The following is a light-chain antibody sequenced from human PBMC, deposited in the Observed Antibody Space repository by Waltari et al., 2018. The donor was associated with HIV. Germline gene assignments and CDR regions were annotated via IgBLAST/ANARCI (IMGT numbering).Light chain of an antibody. J-gene: IGLJ2*01. V-gene: IGLV1-44*01. Sequence: QSVLTQPPSASGTPGQRVTISCSGSSSNLGSNTVNWYQQLPVTAPKLLIYSNHQRPSGGPDRFAGVKSGTSASLAISGLQAEDEGDYYCAAWDDSLNEVFGGGTKLTVL. CDR2: SNH. CDR3: AAWDDSLNEV. CDR1: SSNLGSNT.